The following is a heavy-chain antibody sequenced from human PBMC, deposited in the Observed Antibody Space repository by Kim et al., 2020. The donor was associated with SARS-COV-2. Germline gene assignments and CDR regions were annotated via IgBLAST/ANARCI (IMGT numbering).Heavy chain of an antibody. V-gene: IGHV3-23*05. CDR2: RSGTRT. CDR3: LAGFRGY. D-gene: IGHD3-10*01. J-gene: IGHJ4*02. Sequence: RSGTRTPDANSVKGRFTISRDNSRNSLYLQMNSLRAEDTAVYFCLAGFRGYWGQGTLVTVSS.